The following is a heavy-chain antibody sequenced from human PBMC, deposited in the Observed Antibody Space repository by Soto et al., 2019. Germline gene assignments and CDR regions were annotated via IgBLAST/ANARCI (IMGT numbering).Heavy chain of an antibody. CDR2: IGRGGDT. V-gene: IGHV3-13*01. J-gene: IGHJ6*02. D-gene: IGHD3-10*01. CDR1: GFTFSSYD. Sequence: EVQLVESGGDLVQPGGSLRLSCAASGFTFSSYDMQWVRQVTGKGLEWVSSIGRGGDTYYADSVKGRFTISRENAKNSLYLQMSSLRAGDTAVYYCVRDQAGHGMDVWGQGTTVTVSS. CDR3: VRDQAGHGMDV.